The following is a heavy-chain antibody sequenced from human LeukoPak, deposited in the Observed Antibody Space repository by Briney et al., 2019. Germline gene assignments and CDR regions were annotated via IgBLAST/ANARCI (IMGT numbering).Heavy chain of an antibody. V-gene: IGHV3-53*01. CDR3: ARDSARRITMVRGAAADV. Sequence: PGGSLRLSCAASGFTVSSNYMSWVRQAPGKGLEWVSVIYSGGSTYYADSVKGRFTISRDNSKNTLYLQMNSLRAEDTAVYYCARDSARRITMVRGAAADVWGQGTTVTVSS. CDR1: GFTVSSNY. CDR2: IYSGGST. D-gene: IGHD3-10*01. J-gene: IGHJ6*02.